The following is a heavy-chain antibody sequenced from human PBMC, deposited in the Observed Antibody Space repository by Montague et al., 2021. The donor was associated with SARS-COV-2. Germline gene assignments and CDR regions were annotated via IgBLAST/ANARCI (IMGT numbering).Heavy chain of an antibody. CDR2: MYHTGTT. CDR3: ASRSIAVAYYFDN. J-gene: IGHJ4*02. CDR1: GASISSTNW. D-gene: IGHD6-19*01. V-gene: IGHV4-4*02. Sequence: SETLSLTCAVSGASISSTNWWTWVRQPARKGLEWSGDMYHTGTTNYNPYLMSRVTISLDESKNQFSLKMTSVTAADTAVYYCASRSIAVAYYFDNWGQGTLVPVSS.